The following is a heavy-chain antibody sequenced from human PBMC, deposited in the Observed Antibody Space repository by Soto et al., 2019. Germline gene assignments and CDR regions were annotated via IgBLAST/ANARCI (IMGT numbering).Heavy chain of an antibody. CDR3: ARHDSSSWYAFDI. CDR1: GYSFTSYW. V-gene: IGHV5-51*01. D-gene: IGHD6-13*01. J-gene: IGHJ3*02. Sequence: GESLKISCKGSGYSFTSYWIGWVRQMPGKGLEWMGIIYPGDSDTRYSPSFQGQVTISADKSISTASLQRSSLKASDTAMYYCARHDSSSWYAFDIWGQGTMVTVSS. CDR2: IYPGDSDT.